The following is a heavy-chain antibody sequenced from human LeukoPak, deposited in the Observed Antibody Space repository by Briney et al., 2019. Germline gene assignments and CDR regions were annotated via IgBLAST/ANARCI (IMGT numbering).Heavy chain of an antibody. CDR2: IIPIFGTA. V-gene: IGHV1-69*06. D-gene: IGHD3-16*01. Sequence: SVKVSCKSSGGTFSSCDISWVRQAPGQGLEWMGGIIPIFGTANYAQKFRGRVTITADKSTRTAHMELSSQRSEDTAVYYCARDNDSSDPPHFDYWGQGTLVTVSS. CDR1: GGTFSSCD. J-gene: IGHJ4*02. CDR3: ARDNDSSDPPHFDY.